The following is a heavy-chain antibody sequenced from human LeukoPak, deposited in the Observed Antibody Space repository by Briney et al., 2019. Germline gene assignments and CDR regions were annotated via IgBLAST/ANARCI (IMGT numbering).Heavy chain of an antibody. V-gene: IGHV3-7*01. J-gene: IGHJ6*03. CDR3: ARLSAYYYGSYFYYYMDV. D-gene: IGHD3-10*01. CDR2: KKQDESEK. Sequence: PGGSLRLSCEASGFSFSSYWMSWVRQAPGKGPEWVANKKQDESEKYSVDSVKGRFTISRDNAKNSLYLQMKNLRADDTALYYCARLSAYYYGSYFYYYMDVWGKGTTVTVSS. CDR1: GFSFSSYW.